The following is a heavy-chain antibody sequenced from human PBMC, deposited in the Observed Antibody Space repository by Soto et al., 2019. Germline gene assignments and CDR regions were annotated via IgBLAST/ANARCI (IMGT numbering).Heavy chain of an antibody. CDR2: ISGSGGST. D-gene: IGHD6-13*01. Sequence: PGGSLRLSCAASGFTFSSYAMSWVRQAPGKGLEWVSAISGSGGSTYYADSVKGRFTISRDNSKNTLYLQMNSLRAEDTAVYYCANSLGDYLSSAAGPGVDYWGQGTLVTVSS. J-gene: IGHJ4*02. CDR1: GFTFSSYA. V-gene: IGHV3-23*01. CDR3: ANSLGDYLSSAAGPGVDY.